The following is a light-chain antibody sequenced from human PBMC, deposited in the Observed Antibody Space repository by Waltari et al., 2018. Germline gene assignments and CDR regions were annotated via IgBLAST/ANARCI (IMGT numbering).Light chain of an antibody. V-gene: IGKV1-5*03. CDR3: QQYNNYPKT. CDR1: QSISNW. J-gene: IGKJ1*01. CDR2: KAS. Sequence: DIQMTQSPSTLSASVGDRVTITCRASQSISNWLAWYHQRPGQAPKLLMYKASTLQSGVPPMFSGSGSGTEFTLTISSLQPDDFGTYYCQQYNNYPKTFGQGTKVEIK.